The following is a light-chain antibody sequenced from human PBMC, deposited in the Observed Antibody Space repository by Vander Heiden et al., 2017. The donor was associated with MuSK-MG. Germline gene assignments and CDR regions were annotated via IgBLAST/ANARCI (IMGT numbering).Light chain of an antibody. Sequence: QAVVTQEPSLTVSPGGTVTLTCGSSTGAVTRCHHPYFFPQKPAQAPRTLIYDTSNKHSWTPARFSGSLLGGKAALTLSGAQPEDEAEYYCLLSYSGARPVVFGGGTKLTVL. CDR1: TGAVTRCHH. V-gene: IGLV7-46*01. J-gene: IGLJ2*01. CDR2: DTS. CDR3: LLSYSGARPVV.